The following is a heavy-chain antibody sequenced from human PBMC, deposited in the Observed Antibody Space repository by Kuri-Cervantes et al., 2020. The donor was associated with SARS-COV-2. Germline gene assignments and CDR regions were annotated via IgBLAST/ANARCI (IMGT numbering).Heavy chain of an antibody. V-gene: IGHV4-59*01. J-gene: IGHJ4*02. Sequence: AETLSLTCTVSGGSISSYYWSWIRQPPGKGLEWIGYIYYSGSTNYNPSLKSRVTISVDTSKNQFYLKLSSVTAADTAVYYCAREWYSSGWYFDYWGQGTLVTVSS. CDR3: AREWYSSGWYFDY. D-gene: IGHD6-19*01. CDR2: IYYSGST. CDR1: GGSISSYY.